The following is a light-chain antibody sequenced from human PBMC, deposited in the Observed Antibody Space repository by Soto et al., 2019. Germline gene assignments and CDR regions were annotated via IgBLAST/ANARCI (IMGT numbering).Light chain of an antibody. CDR1: QSVSSSY. J-gene: IGKJ1*01. CDR2: GAS. Sequence: EIVLTQSPGTLSLSPGERATLSCRASQSVSSSYLAWYQQKPGQAPRLLIYGASSRATGIPDRFSGSRSGTDFTLTISRLEPEDFAVYYCQQYGSSPTFGQGTKLDIK. V-gene: IGKV3-20*01. CDR3: QQYGSSPT.